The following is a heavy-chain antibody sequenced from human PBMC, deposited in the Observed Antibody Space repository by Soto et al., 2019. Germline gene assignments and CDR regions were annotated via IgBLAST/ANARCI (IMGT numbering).Heavy chain of an antibody. CDR3: ARAQYPSFWSGYYHLDY. Sequence: AASVKVSCKASGGTFSSYAISWVRQAPGQGLEWMGGIIPIFGTANYAQKFQGRVTITADESTSTAYMELSSLRSEDTAVYYCARAQYPSFWSGYYHLDYWGQGTLVTVSS. CDR1: GGTFSSYA. J-gene: IGHJ4*02. V-gene: IGHV1-69*13. D-gene: IGHD3-3*01. CDR2: IIPIFGTA.